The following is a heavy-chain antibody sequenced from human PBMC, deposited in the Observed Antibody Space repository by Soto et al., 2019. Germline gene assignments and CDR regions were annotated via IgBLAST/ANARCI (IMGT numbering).Heavy chain of an antibody. Sequence: SLFLNGTFCGGCISSGYFYWSGIRQPPGKGLEWIGYIYYSGSTYYNPSLKSRVTISVDTSKNQFSLKLSSVTAADTAVYYCASRTTDYDILTGYYGAFDIWGQGTMVTVSS. CDR1: GGCISSGYFY. V-gene: IGHV4-30-4*01. CDR3: ASRTTDYDILTGYYGAFDI. D-gene: IGHD3-9*01. J-gene: IGHJ3*02. CDR2: IYYSGST.